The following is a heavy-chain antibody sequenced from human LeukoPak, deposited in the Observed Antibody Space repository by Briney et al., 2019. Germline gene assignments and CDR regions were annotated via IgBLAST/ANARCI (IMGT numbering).Heavy chain of an antibody. CDR2: SYSSISS. CDR3: AGEQRVLSNNWIDL. CDR1: VGSISRYY. J-gene: IGHJ5*02. Sequence: SETLSLTCIVPVGSISRYYWCSIRPPAGKGLGWIGRSYSSISSDYTLNRKIRVTMSVATSTIQLPLNMSSVADAATDLYYCAGEQRVLSNNWIDLWGQGTLVTVSS. V-gene: IGHV4-4*07. D-gene: IGHD4/OR15-4a*01.